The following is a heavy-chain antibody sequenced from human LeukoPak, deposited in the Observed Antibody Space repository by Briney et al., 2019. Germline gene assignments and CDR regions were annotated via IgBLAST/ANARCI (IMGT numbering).Heavy chain of an antibody. Sequence: SETLSLTCTVSGGSISSYYWSWIRQPPGKGLEWIGYIYYSGSTNYNPSLKRRVIISVDTSKNQFSLKLSSVTTADTAVYYCASRELLWIGTPGNDAFDIWGQGTMVTVSS. CDR3: ASRELLWIGTPGNDAFDI. J-gene: IGHJ3*02. CDR2: IYYSGST. CDR1: GGSISSYY. D-gene: IGHD3-10*01. V-gene: IGHV4-59*01.